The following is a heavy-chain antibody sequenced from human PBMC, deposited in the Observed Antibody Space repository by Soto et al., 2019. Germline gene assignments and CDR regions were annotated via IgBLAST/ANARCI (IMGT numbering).Heavy chain of an antibody. D-gene: IGHD3-10*01. CDR2: INHSGST. CDR1: GGSFSGYY. J-gene: IGHJ5*02. V-gene: IGHV4-34*01. Sequence: QVQLQQWGAGPLKPSETLSLTCAVYGGSFSGYYWSWIRQPPGKGLEWIGEINHSGSTNYNPSLKSRVTISVDTSKNQFSLKLSSVTAADTAVYYCARGVRGRTPRRLDPWGQGTLVTVSS. CDR3: ARGVRGRTPRRLDP.